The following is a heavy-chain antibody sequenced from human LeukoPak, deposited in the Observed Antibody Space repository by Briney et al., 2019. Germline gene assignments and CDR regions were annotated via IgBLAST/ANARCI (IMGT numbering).Heavy chain of an antibody. CDR3: ARDAKYYYGSRTYFFFEY. Sequence: SETLSLTCTVSGGSISTYYWSWFRQPAGKGLEWIGRIYNSGSTNYNPSLKSRVTMSIDTSKNQFSLKLSSVTAADTAIYYCARDAKYYYGSRTYFFFEYWGQGTLLSVSS. V-gene: IGHV4-4*07. D-gene: IGHD3-10*01. J-gene: IGHJ4*02. CDR1: GGSISTYY. CDR2: IYNSGST.